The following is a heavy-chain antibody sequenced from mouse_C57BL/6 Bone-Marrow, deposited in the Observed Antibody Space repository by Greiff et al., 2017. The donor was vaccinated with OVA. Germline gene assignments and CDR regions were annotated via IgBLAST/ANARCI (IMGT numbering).Heavy chain of an antibody. CDR2: IYPGDGDT. CDR1: GYAFSSSW. Sequence: VQLQQSGPELVKPGASVKISCKASGYAFSSSWMNWVKQRPGKGLEWIGRIYPGDGDTNYNGKFKGKATLTADKSSSTAYMQLSSLTSEDSAVYFCAREEAYGRGYFDVWGTGTTVTVSS. CDR3: AREEAYGRGYFDV. V-gene: IGHV1-82*01. D-gene: IGHD1-1*01. J-gene: IGHJ1*03.